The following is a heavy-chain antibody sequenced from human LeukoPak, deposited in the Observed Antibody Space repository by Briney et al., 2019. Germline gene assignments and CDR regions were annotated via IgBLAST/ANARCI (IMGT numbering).Heavy chain of an antibody. CDR1: GGSFSGYY. CDR2: INHSGST. V-gene: IGHV4-34*01. J-gene: IGHJ6*02. CDR3: ARAPRHYGSSWSLGRYYGMDV. D-gene: IGHD6-13*01. Sequence: SSETLSLTCAVYGGSFSGYYWSWIRQPPGKGLEWIGEINHSGSTNYNPSLKSRVTISVDTSKNQFSLKLSSVTAADTAVYYCARAPRHYGSSWSLGRYYGMDVWGQGPPVPVSS.